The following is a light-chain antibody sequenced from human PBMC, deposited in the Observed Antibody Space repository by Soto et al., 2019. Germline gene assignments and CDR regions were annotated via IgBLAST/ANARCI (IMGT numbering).Light chain of an antibody. J-gene: IGKJ4*01. CDR2: AAS. V-gene: IGKV1-9*01. CDR3: QQVNSHPLT. CDR1: QGIGTY. Sequence: DIQLTQSSSFLSASVGDRVTITCRASQGIGTYVAWYQQKPGTAPNLLINAASTLQSGVPSRFSGSGSGTEFTLTISSLQPEDFATYYCQQVNSHPLTFGGGTKV.